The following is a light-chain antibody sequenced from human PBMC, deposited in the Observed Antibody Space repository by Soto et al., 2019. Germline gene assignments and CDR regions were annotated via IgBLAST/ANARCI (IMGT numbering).Light chain of an antibody. Sequence: SYELTQPPSVSVSPGQTASITCSGDKLGDKYACWYQQKPGQSPVLVIYQDSKRPSGIPERFSGSNSGNTATLTISGTQAMDEADYYCQAWDSSTAHSVFGTGTQVTVL. J-gene: IGLJ1*01. CDR1: KLGDKY. CDR3: QAWDSSTAHSV. V-gene: IGLV3-1*01. CDR2: QDS.